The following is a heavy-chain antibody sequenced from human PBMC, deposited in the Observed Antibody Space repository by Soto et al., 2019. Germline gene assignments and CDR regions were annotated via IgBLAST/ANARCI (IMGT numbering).Heavy chain of an antibody. CDR2: ISAYNGNT. J-gene: IGHJ4*02. V-gene: IGHV1-18*04. D-gene: IGHD3-22*01. CDR3: ATGVYYDSSGYYPLDS. Sequence: QVQLVQSGAEVKKPGASVKVSCKASGYTFTSYGISWVRQAPGQGLEWMGWISAYNGNTNYAQKLQGRVTMTTDTSTSTAYMALRNIRSADTPVYYSATGVYYDSSGYYPLDSWGQGTLVTVSS. CDR1: GYTFTSYG.